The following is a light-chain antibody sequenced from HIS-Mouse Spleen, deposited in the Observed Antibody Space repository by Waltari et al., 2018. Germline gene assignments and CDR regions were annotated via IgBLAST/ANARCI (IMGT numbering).Light chain of an antibody. CDR2: EVS. J-gene: IGLJ2*01. CDR3: SSYTSSSPYVV. CDR1: SSDVGGYNY. V-gene: IGLV2-14*01. Sequence: QSALTQPASVSGSPGQSITISCTGTSSDVGGYNYVSGYQQHPGKAPKRMIYEVSNRPSGGSNRFSGSKSGNTASLTISGLQAEDEADYYCSSYTSSSPYVVFGGGTKLTVL.